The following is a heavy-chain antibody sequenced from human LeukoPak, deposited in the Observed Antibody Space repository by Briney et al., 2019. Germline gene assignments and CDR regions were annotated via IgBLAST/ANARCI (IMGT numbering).Heavy chain of an antibody. CDR1: GDSVSSGFYY. CDR3: ARGYGGQYVDY. V-gene: IGHV4-61*01. J-gene: IGHJ4*02. CDR2: IYYTGST. D-gene: IGHD2-15*01. Sequence: SETLFLTCVVSGDSVSSGFYYWSWIRQPPGKTLEWIGYIYYTGSTNYNPSLKSRVAMSLDTSKNQFSLNVRSVTAADTAIYYCARGYGGQYVDYWGQGILVPVSS.